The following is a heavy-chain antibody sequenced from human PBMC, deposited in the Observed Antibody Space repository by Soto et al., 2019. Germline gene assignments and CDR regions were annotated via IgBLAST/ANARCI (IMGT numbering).Heavy chain of an antibody. J-gene: IGHJ4*02. CDR1: GYAFTSYG. Sequence: QVQLVQSGAEVKKPGASVKVSCKASGYAFTSYGISWLRQAPGQGLEWMGWISAYNGNTKYAQKLQGRVTMTTDTSTSTPYMELRSLRSDVTAVYYCARDFTPGLLDHWGQGTLVTVS. CDR3: ARDFTPGLLDH. D-gene: IGHD2-15*01. CDR2: ISAYNGNT. V-gene: IGHV1-18*01.